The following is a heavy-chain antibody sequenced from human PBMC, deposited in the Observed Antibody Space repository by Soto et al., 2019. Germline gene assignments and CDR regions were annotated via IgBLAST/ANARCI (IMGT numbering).Heavy chain of an antibody. V-gene: IGHV3-23*01. D-gene: IGHD3-3*01. Sequence: GGSLRLSCAASGFTFSNYAMSWVRQAPGKGLEWVSSISGSGGITYIADSVKGRFTISRDNSKNTLYLQMNSLRAEDTAVYYCAKWYYDFWSVYINWSQGTLVTVSS. CDR1: GFTFSNYA. CDR2: ISGSGGIT. J-gene: IGHJ4*01. CDR3: AKWYYDFWSVYIN.